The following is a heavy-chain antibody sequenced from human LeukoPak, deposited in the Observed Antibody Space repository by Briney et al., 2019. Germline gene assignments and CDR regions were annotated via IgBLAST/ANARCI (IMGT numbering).Heavy chain of an antibody. D-gene: IGHD6-19*01. CDR3: ARDSEVAGLFDY. J-gene: IGHJ4*02. Sequence: PGGSLRLSCAAFGFTVTSNYMSWVRQAPGKGLEWVSVIYSGGSTYYADSVKGRFTISRDNSKNTLYLQMNSLRAEDTAVYYCARDSEVAGLFDYWGQGTLVTVSS. V-gene: IGHV3-53*01. CDR2: IYSGGST. CDR1: GFTVTSNY.